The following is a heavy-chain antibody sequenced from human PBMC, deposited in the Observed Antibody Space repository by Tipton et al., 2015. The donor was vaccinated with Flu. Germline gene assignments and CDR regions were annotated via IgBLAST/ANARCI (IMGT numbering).Heavy chain of an antibody. D-gene: IGHD3-10*01. Sequence: SGGSLSSFYWTWIRQPAGKGLEWIGRIYSSGITKYNPSLKSRVTMSVDTSKNQFSLSLSSVTAADTAVYYCARGSGSGTFVIFDYWGQGTLVAVSS. CDR2: IYSSGIT. V-gene: IGHV4-4*07. J-gene: IGHJ4*02. CDR1: GGSLSSFY. CDR3: ARGSGSGTFVIFDY.